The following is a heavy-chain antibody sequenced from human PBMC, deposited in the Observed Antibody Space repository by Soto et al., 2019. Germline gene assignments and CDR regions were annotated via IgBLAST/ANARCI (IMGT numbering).Heavy chain of an antibody. J-gene: IGHJ4*02. Sequence: EVQLVESGGGLVQPGGSLRLSCAASGFTFSWYWMHWVRQAPGKGLVWVSRINSDGSSTSYADSVKGRFTISRDYAQNTLYRQMHSLGAEDTAMYYLAREGVAGTFDSWGQGTLVTVSS. CDR3: AREGVAGTFDS. V-gene: IGHV3-74*01. CDR1: GFTFSWYW. D-gene: IGHD6-19*01. CDR2: INSDGSST.